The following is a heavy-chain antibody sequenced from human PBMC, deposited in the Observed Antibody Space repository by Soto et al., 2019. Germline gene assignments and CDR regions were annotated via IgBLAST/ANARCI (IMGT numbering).Heavy chain of an antibody. D-gene: IGHD3-3*01. CDR1: GYTFTSYD. Sequence: ASVKVSCKASGYTFTSYDINWVRQATGQGLEWMGWMNPNSGNTGYAQKFQGRVTMTRNTSISTAYMELSSLRSEDTAVYYCARLYDFWSGEPFDYWGQGTLVTVSS. V-gene: IGHV1-8*01. CDR2: MNPNSGNT. CDR3: ARLYDFWSGEPFDY. J-gene: IGHJ4*02.